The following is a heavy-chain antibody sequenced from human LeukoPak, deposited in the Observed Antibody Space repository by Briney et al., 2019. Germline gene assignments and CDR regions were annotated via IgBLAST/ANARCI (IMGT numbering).Heavy chain of an antibody. CDR1: GFTFSSYE. V-gene: IGHV3-48*03. CDR3: ARDSTSLPI. Sequence: GGSLRLSCAASGFTFSSYEMNWVRQAPGKGLEWVSYISSSGTTTYYADSVKGRFTITRDNAKNSLYLQMNSLRAEDTAVYYCARDSTSLPIWGKGTTVTVSS. J-gene: IGHJ6*04. D-gene: IGHD2-2*01. CDR2: ISSSGTTT.